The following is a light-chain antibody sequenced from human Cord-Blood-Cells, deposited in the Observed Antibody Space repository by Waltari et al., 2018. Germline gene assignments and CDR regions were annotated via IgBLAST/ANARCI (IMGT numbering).Light chain of an antibody. J-gene: IGKJ2*01. CDR3: QQSYSTPYT. Sequence: IQMTQSPSSLSASVGDRVTITCRASQSICSYLNWYQQKPGTAPKLLIYAASSLQSGVPSRFSGSGSGTDFTLTISSLQPEDFATYYCQQSYSTPYTFGQGTKLEIK. V-gene: IGKV1-39*01. CDR1: QSICSY. CDR2: AAS.